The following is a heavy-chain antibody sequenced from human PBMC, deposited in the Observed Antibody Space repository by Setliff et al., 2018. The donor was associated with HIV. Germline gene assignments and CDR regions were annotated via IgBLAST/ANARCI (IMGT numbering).Heavy chain of an antibody. Sequence: SETLSLTCTVSGDSISSDFYWGWIRQPPGKGLEWIGSIYHSGNTYYMPSLQSRVTISVDMSKNQFSLNLNSVTAADTAVYYCAREALAWYHYDSSGYSNWFDPWGQGTLVTVSS. CDR1: GDSISSDFY. V-gene: IGHV4-38-2*02. J-gene: IGHJ5*02. D-gene: IGHD3-22*01. CDR2: IYHSGNT. CDR3: AREALAWYHYDSSGYSNWFDP.